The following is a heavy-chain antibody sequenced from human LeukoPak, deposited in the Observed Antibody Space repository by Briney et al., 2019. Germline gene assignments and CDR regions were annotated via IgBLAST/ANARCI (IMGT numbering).Heavy chain of an antibody. D-gene: IGHD3-10*01. J-gene: IGHJ4*02. CDR3: ARSPMVRGVIIMDY. CDR2: INSDGSST. CDR1: GFTFSSYW. Sequence: GGFLRLSCAASGFTFSSYWMHWVRQAPGKGLVWVSRINSDGSSTSYADSVKGRFTISRDNAKNTLYLQMNSLRAEDTAVYYCARSPMVRGVIIMDYWGQGTPVTVSS. V-gene: IGHV3-74*01.